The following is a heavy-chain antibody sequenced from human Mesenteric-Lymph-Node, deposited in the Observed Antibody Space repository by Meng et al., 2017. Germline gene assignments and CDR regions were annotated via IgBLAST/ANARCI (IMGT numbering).Heavy chain of an antibody. D-gene: IGHD3-3*01. J-gene: IGHJ6*02. CDR3: ARDQTYDFWGGDYSYYYYGMDV. CDR2: MSKDENNK. V-gene: IGHV3-30*01. CDR1: GFSYSSFA. Sequence: GESLKISCAASGFSYSSFAMHWVRKAPGKGPEWVAVMSKDENNKYYADSVKGRFTISRDNSQNSLYLQLTSLTADATAVYYCARDQTYDFWGGDYSYYYYGMDVRSQGTTVTVSS.